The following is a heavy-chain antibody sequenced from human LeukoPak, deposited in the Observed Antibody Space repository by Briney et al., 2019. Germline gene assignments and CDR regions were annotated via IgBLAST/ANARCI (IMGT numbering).Heavy chain of an antibody. D-gene: IGHD3-3*01. CDR1: GGTFSSYA. CDR2: IIPIFGTA. Sequence: RASVKVSCKASGGTFSSYAISWVRQAPGQGLEWMGGIIPIFGTANYAQKFQGRVTNTADESTSTAYMELSSLRSEDTAVYYCARAVLEWLWVWFDPWGQGTLVTVSS. V-gene: IGHV1-69*13. CDR3: ARAVLEWLWVWFDP. J-gene: IGHJ5*02.